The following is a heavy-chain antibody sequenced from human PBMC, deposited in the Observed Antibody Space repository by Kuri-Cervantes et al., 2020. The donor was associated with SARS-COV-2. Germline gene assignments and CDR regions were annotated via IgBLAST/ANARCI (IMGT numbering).Heavy chain of an antibody. CDR3: ARQMMSSITIFGVVITRNWFDP. D-gene: IGHD3-3*01. CDR2: VYYSGST. V-gene: IGHV4-39*01. J-gene: IGHJ5*02. CDR1: GFTVNTYSMN. Sequence: SQTLSLTCAASGFTVNTYSMNWVRQVPGKGLEWIGSVYYSGSTYYNPSLKSRVTISVDTSKNQFSLKLSSVTAADTAVYYCARQMMSSITIFGVVITRNWFDPWGQGTLVTVSS.